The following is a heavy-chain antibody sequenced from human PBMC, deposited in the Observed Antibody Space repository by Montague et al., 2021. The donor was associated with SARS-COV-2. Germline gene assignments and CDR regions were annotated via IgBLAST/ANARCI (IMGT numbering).Heavy chain of an antibody. J-gene: IGHJ6*02. CDR2: IYSGGSST. CDR3: AKGAQGNAYYYYGMDV. D-gene: IGHD1-1*01. CDR1: GFTFSSYA. Sequence: SLRLSCAASGFTFSSYAMSWVRQAPGKGLEWVSVIYSGGSSTYYXDSVKGRFTISRDNSKNTLYLQMNSLRAEDTAVYYCAKGAQGNAYYYYGMDVWGQGTTVTVS. V-gene: IGHV3-23*03.